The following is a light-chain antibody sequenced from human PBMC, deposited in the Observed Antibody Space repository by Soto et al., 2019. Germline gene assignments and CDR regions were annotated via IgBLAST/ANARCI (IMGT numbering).Light chain of an antibody. CDR3: QQSYSSPYT. CDR1: QSISSY. CDR2: AES. J-gene: IGKJ2*01. V-gene: IGKV1-39*01. Sequence: DIQMTQFPSSLSVSVGDRVTITCRASQSISSYLNWYQQRPGKAPNLLIYAESSLQSGVPSRFSGSGSGTDFTLTISSLQPEDFATYYCQQSYSSPYTFGQGTKPEIK.